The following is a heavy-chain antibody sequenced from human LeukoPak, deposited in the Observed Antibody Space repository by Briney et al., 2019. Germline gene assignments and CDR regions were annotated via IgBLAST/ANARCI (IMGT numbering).Heavy chain of an antibody. CDR2: IYHSGST. V-gene: IGHV4-4*02. Sequence: SGTLSLTCAVSGGSISSSNWWSWVRQPPGKGLEWIGEIYHSGSTNYNPSLKSRVTISVDKSKNQFSLKLSSVTAAGTAVYYCASRYGSGSYYRNWFDPWGQGTLVTVSS. CDR3: ASRYGSGSYYRNWFDP. D-gene: IGHD3-10*01. J-gene: IGHJ5*02. CDR1: GGSISSSNW.